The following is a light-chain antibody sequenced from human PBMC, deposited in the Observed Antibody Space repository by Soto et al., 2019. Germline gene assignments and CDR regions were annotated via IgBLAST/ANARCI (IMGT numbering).Light chain of an antibody. CDR1: QSVIGW. CDR3: QQYNSSPWT. J-gene: IGKJ1*01. V-gene: IGKV1-5*03. Sequence: DIQMTQSPSALSASIGDRVTITCRASQSVIGWLAWYQQKPGKAPKVLIYQASSLESGVPSRFRGSGSGTHFTLTISGLQPDDFATYYCQQYNSSPWTFGQGTKVDIK. CDR2: QAS.